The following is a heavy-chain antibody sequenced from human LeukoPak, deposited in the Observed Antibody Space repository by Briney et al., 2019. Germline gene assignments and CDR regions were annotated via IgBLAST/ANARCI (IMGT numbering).Heavy chain of an antibody. CDR1: GFTFPTYW. V-gene: IGHV3-74*01. D-gene: IGHD3-10*01. Sequence: PGGSLRLSCSASGFTFPTYWMIWVRQVPGEGLVYVSHMNHVGTITNYADSVKGRFTMSRDNARNTVFLQMDSLRAEDTAVYYCGRDNYGSIDFWGRESWSPSPQ. CDR3: GRDNYGSIDF. CDR2: MNHVGTIT. J-gene: IGHJ4*02.